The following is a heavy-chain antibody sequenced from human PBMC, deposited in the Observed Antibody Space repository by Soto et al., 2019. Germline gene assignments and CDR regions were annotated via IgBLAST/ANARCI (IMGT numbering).Heavy chain of an antibody. CDR2: IHHSGST. V-gene: IGHV4-34*01. Sequence: QVQLQQWGAGLLKPSETLSLTCTAYGESFNGYYWSWIRQPPGKGLEWIGAIHHSGSTNYNPSLKSRVTFSIDTSKRQFSLKVRSVTAADTAVYYCARGKRGSSWYRGEEKYYYYGMDVWGQGTPVTVSS. J-gene: IGHJ6*02. CDR3: ARGKRGSSWYRGEEKYYYYGMDV. CDR1: GESFNGYY. D-gene: IGHD6-13*01.